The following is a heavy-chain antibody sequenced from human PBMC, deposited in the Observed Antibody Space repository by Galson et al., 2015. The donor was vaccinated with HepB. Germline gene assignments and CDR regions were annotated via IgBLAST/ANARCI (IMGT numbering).Heavy chain of an antibody. Sequence: SLRLSCAASGFSFSDAWMNWVRQAPGEGLEWVSSISSFNNYMYYADSVKGRFTISRDNAKNSLYLQMNSLRVEDTAVYYCARDASEWSRDYWGQGTLVAVSS. D-gene: IGHD3-3*01. V-gene: IGHV3-21*06. CDR3: ARDASEWSRDY. CDR1: GFSFSDAW. CDR2: ISSFNNYM. J-gene: IGHJ4*02.